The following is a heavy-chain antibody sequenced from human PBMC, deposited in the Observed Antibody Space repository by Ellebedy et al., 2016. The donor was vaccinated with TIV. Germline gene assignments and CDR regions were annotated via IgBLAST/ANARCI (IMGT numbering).Heavy chain of an antibody. Sequence: GESLKISCAASGLTFSIYAMTWVRQAPGKGLEWVANIKEDGSAKYYVDSVKGRFTVSRDNAKNSLYLQMNRLRAEDTAVYYCARGSGSYSYYYYYGMDVWGQGTTVTVSS. CDR3: ARGSGSYSYYYYYGMDV. CDR2: IKEDGSAK. V-gene: IGHV3-7*03. J-gene: IGHJ6*02. D-gene: IGHD1-26*01. CDR1: GLTFSIYA.